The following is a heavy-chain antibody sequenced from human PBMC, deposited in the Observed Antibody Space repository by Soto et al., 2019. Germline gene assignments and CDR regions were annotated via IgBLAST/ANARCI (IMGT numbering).Heavy chain of an antibody. CDR2: IKEDGSEK. V-gene: IGHV3-7*03. J-gene: IGHJ5*02. D-gene: IGHD3-10*01. Sequence: LRLSCSASGFTFSGYWMTWVRQAPGKGLEWVANIKEDGSEKYYVDSVKGRFTISRDNPKNSLYLQMNSLRADDTAAYYCARPLYGSGSVWFDPWGQGTLVTVSS. CDR3: ARPLYGSGSVWFDP. CDR1: GFTFSGYW.